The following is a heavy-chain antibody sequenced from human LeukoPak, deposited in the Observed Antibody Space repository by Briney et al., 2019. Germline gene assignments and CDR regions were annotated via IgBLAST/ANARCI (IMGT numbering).Heavy chain of an antibody. J-gene: IGHJ4*02. CDR2: ISAYNGNT. CDR1: GYTFTGYY. CDR3: ARERLPFDY. Sequence: ASVKVSCKASGYTFTGYYMHWVRQAPGQGLEWMGWISAYNGNTNYAQKLQGRVTITADESTSTAYMELSRLRSDDTAVYYCARERLPFDYWGQGTLVTVSS. V-gene: IGHV1-18*04.